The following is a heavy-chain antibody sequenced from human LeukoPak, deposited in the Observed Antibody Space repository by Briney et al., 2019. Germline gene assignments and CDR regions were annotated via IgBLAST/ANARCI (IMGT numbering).Heavy chain of an antibody. CDR3: ARLSGYYGPFDY. CDR2: IYYSGST. Sequence: SETLSLTCTVSGGSISNYYWSWIRQSPEKGLEWIGHIYYSGSTKYNPSLKSRVTISVDTSKNQFSLKLSSVTAADTAVYYCARLSGYYGPFDYWGQGTLVTVSS. V-gene: IGHV4-59*01. D-gene: IGHD3-22*01. CDR1: GGSISNYY. J-gene: IGHJ4*02.